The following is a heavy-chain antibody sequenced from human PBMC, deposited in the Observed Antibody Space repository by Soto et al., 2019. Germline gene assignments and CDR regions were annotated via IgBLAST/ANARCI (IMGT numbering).Heavy chain of an antibody. CDR1: GYTFTSYG. J-gene: IGHJ4*02. CDR2: ISAYNGNT. Sequence: ASVKVSCKASGYTFTSYGISWVRQAPGQGLEWMGWISAYNGNTNYAQKLQGRVTMTTDTSTSTAYMELRSLRSDDTAVYYCARTTPKTLDYMGGYWGQGTLVTVSS. V-gene: IGHV1-18*01. D-gene: IGHD4-4*01. CDR3: ARTTPKTLDYMGGY.